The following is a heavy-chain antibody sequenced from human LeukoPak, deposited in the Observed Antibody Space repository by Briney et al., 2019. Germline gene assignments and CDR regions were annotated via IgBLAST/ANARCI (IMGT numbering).Heavy chain of an antibody. V-gene: IGHV3-30*04. Sequence: GGSLRLSCAASGFTFSSYAMHWVRQAPGKGLEWVAVISYDGSNKYYADSVKGRFTISRDNSKNTLYLQMNSLRAEDTAVYYCAKDRITMVRGVIGELDYWGQGTLVTVSS. CDR2: ISYDGSNK. CDR1: GFTFSSYA. CDR3: AKDRITMVRGVIGELDY. J-gene: IGHJ4*02. D-gene: IGHD3-10*01.